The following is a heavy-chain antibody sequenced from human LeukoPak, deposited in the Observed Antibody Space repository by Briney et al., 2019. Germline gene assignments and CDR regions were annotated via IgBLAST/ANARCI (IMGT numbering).Heavy chain of an antibody. D-gene: IGHD3-22*01. CDR2: IYYSGST. J-gene: IGHJ4*02. CDR1: GGSISSGDYY. V-gene: IGHV4-30-4*08. CDR3: ARDRYYDSSGYYWTFDY. Sequence: SQTLSLTCTVSGGSISSGDYYWSWIRQPPGKGLEWIGYIYYSGSTYYNPSLKSRVTISVDTSKNQFSLKLSSVTAADTAVYYCARDRYYDSSGYYWTFDYWGQGTLVTVSS.